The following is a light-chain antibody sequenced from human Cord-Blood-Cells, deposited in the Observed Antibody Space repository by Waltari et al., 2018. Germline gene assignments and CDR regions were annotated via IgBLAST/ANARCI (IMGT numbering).Light chain of an antibody. CDR2: RNN. Sequence: QSVLTQPPSASGTPGQRVTISCSGSSSNIGSNYVYWYQQLPGTAPKLLIYRNNPRPSGVPDRFSGSKSGTFASPAISGLRSEDDADYYCAAWDDSLSGYVFGTGTKVTVL. CDR1: SSNIGSNY. CDR3: AAWDDSLSGYV. V-gene: IGLV1-47*01. J-gene: IGLJ1*01.